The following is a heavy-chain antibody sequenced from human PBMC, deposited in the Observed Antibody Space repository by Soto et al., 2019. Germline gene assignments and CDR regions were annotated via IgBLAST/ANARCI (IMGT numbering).Heavy chain of an antibody. D-gene: IGHD1-20*01. Sequence: GGSLRLSCAASGFTFSSYATHWVRQAPGKGLEWVAVISYDGGNKYYADSVRGRFTISRDNSKNTLYLQMNSLRAEDTAVYYCARYNLGFDYWGQGALVTVSS. CDR2: ISYDGGNK. CDR3: ARYNLGFDY. V-gene: IGHV3-30-3*01. J-gene: IGHJ4*02. CDR1: GFTFSSYA.